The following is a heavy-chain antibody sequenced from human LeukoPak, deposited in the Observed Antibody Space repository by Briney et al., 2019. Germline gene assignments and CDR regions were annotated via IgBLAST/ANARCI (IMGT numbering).Heavy chain of an antibody. CDR3: ARDAVWGYYDSSGYYPLDY. D-gene: IGHD3-22*01. Sequence: GGSLRLSCAASGFTFSSYGMHWVRQAPGKGLEWVSYISSSSSTIYYADSVKGRFTISRDNAKNSLYLQMNSLRAEDTAVYYCARDAVWGYYDSSGYYPLDYWGQGTLVTVSS. V-gene: IGHV3-48*01. CDR2: ISSSSSTI. J-gene: IGHJ4*02. CDR1: GFTFSSYG.